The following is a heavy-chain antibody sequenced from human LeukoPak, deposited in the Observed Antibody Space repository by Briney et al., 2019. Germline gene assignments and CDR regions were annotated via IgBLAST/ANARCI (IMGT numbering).Heavy chain of an antibody. Sequence: GGSLRLSCAASGLTSSSYAMSWVRQAPGKGLEWVSGISGSGGSTYYADSVKGRFTISRDNSKNTLYLQMNSLRAEDTAVYYCAKDRESTVTPFDYWGQGTLVTVSS. CDR2: ISGSGGST. CDR3: AKDRESTVTPFDY. CDR1: GLTSSSYA. V-gene: IGHV3-23*01. D-gene: IGHD4-17*01. J-gene: IGHJ4*02.